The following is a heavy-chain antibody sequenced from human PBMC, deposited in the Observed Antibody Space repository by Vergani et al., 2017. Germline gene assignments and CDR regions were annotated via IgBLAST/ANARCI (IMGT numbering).Heavy chain of an antibody. V-gene: IGHV1-8*01. D-gene: IGHD6-19*01. Sequence: QVQLVQSGAEVKKPGASVKVSCKASGYTFTSYDINWVRQATGQGLEWMGWMNPNSGNTGYAQKFQGRVTMTRNTSISTAYMELSSLRSEDTAVYYCARVMKRQWLVHYEKYFDYWGQGTLVTVSS. CDR1: GYTFTSYD. J-gene: IGHJ4*02. CDR2: MNPNSGNT. CDR3: ARVMKRQWLVHYEKYFDY.